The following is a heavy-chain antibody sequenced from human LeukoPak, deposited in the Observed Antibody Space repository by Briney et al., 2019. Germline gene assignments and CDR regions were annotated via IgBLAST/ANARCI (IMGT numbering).Heavy chain of an antibody. J-gene: IGHJ4*02. Sequence: SETLSLTCTVSGGSISSYYWSWIRQPPGKGLEWIGYIYYSGSTNYNPSLKSRVTISVDTSKNQFSLKLSSVTAADTAVYYCARREYGYFDYWGQGTLVTVSS. V-gene: IGHV4-59*01. CDR2: IYYSGST. D-gene: IGHD3-10*01. CDR1: GGSISSYY. CDR3: ARREYGYFDY.